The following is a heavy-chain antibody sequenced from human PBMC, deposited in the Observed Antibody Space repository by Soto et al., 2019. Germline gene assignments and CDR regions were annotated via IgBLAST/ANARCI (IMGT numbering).Heavy chain of an antibody. J-gene: IGHJ5*02. D-gene: IGHD2-15*01. CDR3: ARGRGYCSGGSCYAHDYGDLQGEFDP. CDR1: RYTFTRYD. Sequence: ATSVKVSCKSSRYTFTRYDINWVRQATGQGLEWMGWMNPNSGNTGYAQKFQGRVTMTRNTSISTAYMELSSLRSEDTAVYYCARGRGYCSGGSCYAHDYGDLQGEFDPWGQGTLVTVSS. V-gene: IGHV1-8*01. CDR2: MNPNSGNT.